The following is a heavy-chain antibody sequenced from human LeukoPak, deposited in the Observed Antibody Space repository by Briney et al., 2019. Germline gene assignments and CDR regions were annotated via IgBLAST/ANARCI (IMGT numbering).Heavy chain of an antibody. Sequence: GGSLRLSCAASGFTFDNYGMHWVRQAPGKGLEWVAIISYDGSDKYYADSVKGRFTISRVNSKNTLYLQMNSLRAEDTAVYYCAKVRVVFNWNYAYYFDSWGQGTLVTVSS. D-gene: IGHD1-7*01. CDR2: ISYDGSDK. J-gene: IGHJ4*02. CDR3: AKVRVVFNWNYAYYFDS. CDR1: GFTFDNYG. V-gene: IGHV3-30*18.